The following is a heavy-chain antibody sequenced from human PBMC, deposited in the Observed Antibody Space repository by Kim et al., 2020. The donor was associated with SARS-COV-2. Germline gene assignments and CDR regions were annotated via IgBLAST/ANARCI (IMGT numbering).Heavy chain of an antibody. D-gene: IGHD1-7*01. CDR2: ISAYNGNT. Sequence: ASVKVSCKASGYTFTSYGISWVRQAPGQGLEWMGWISAYNGNTNYAQKLQGRVTMTTDTSTSTAYMELRSLRSDDTAVYYCARVIRYRQLELRHYYYYYMDVWGKGTTVTVSS. J-gene: IGHJ6*03. CDR3: ARVIRYRQLELRHYYYYYMDV. V-gene: IGHV1-18*01. CDR1: GYTFTSYG.